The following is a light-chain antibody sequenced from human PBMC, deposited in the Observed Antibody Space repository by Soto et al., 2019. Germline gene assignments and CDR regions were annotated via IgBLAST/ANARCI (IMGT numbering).Light chain of an antibody. CDR2: FAS. V-gene: IGKV3-20*01. J-gene: IGKJ1*01. Sequence: EIVLTQSPDTLSLSPGERATLSCRASQSIASYSLAWYQQKPGQPPRLLIYFASNRATGIPDRFSGSGSGTYITLTISRLEREEFAVYFCHQYASSPQTFGQGTKV. CDR1: QSIASYS. CDR3: HQYASSPQT.